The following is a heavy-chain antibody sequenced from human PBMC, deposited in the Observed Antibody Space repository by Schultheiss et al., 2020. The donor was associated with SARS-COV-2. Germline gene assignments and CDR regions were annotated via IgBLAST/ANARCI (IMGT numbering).Heavy chain of an antibody. D-gene: IGHD5-24*01. CDR3: AKDRRATGYYYYGMDV. Sequence: SLKISCAASGFTFDDYAMHWVRQAPGKGLEWVSGISWNSGSIGYADSVKGRFTISRDNAKNSLYLQMNSLRAEDTALYYCAKDRRATGYYYYGMDVWGQGTTVTVSS. CDR2: ISWNSGSI. CDR1: GFTFDDYA. V-gene: IGHV3-9*01. J-gene: IGHJ6*02.